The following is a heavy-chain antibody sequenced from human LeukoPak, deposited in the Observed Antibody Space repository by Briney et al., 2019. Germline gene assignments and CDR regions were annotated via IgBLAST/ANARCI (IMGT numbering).Heavy chain of an antibody. CDR3: VKDSAPRVSRFDY. J-gene: IGHJ4*02. CDR1: GFTFSSCG. CDR2: ISYDGSNK. Sequence: PGGSLRLSCAASGFTFSSCGMHWVRQAPGKGLEWVAVISYDGSNKYYADSVKGRFTISRDNSKNTLYLQMNSLRAEDTAVYYCVKDSAPRVSRFDYWSQGTLVTVSS. V-gene: IGHV3-30*18.